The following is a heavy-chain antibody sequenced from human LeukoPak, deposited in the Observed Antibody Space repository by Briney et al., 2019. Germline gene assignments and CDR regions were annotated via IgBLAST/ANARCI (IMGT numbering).Heavy chain of an antibody. CDR3: AKGGGGNFPFDY. CDR2: ISPSGGST. Sequence: GVSLRLSCAASGFTFSSYAMNWLRQAPGKGLEWVSAISPSGGSTYYADSVKGRFTISRDNSQLYLQMTSLRAEDTAVYYCAKGGGGNFPFDYWGQGTLVTVSS. V-gene: IGHV3-23*01. D-gene: IGHD4-23*01. J-gene: IGHJ4*02. CDR1: GFTFSSYA.